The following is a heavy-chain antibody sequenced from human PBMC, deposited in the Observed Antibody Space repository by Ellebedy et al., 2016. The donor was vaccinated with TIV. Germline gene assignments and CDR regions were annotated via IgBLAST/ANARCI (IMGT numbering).Heavy chain of an antibody. CDR3: ARVSRDYDFWSGYFYYYYYGMDV. Sequence: GESLKISCAASGFTFSSYGMHWVRQAPGKGLEWVAVISYDGSNKYYADSVKGRFTISRDNSKNTLYLQMNSLRAEDTAVYYCARVSRDYDFWSGYFYYYYYGMDVWGQGTTVTVSS. J-gene: IGHJ6*02. CDR1: GFTFSSYG. CDR2: ISYDGSNK. V-gene: IGHV3-30*03. D-gene: IGHD3-3*01.